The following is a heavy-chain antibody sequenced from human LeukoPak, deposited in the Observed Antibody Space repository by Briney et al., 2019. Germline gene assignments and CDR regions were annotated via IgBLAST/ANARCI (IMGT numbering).Heavy chain of an antibody. CDR2: IYPGDSET. Sequence: GESLNICCNGSGYSFTSYWIGWVRPLPGKGLEWMGIIYPGDSETRYSPSFQGQVTISADKSISTAYLQWSSLKASDAAMYYCARHSSSGWYPYYFDYWGKGTLVTVS. J-gene: IGHJ4*02. D-gene: IGHD6-19*01. V-gene: IGHV5-51*01. CDR3: ARHSSSGWYPYYFDY. CDR1: GYSFTSYW.